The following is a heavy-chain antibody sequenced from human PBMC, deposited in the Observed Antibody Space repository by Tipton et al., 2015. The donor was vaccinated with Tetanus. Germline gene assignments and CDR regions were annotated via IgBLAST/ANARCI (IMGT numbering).Heavy chain of an antibody. CDR2: IFYNGRT. CDR3: ARARSASAGLEKGFDP. CDR1: GASVTSGYYY. V-gene: IGHV4-61*01. D-gene: IGHD6-19*01. Sequence: GLVKPSETLSLTCSVSGASVTSGYYYWSWIRQPPGKGLEWIGFIFYNGRTYFNPPLKSRVAISVDTSKIQFSLRLASVTAADTAVYYCARARSASAGLEKGFDPWGQGTLVTVSS. J-gene: IGHJ5*02.